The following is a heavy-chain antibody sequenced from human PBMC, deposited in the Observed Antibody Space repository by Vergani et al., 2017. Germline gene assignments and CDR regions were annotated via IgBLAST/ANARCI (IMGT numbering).Heavy chain of an antibody. J-gene: IGHJ5*02. CDR1: GFTFSGSA. CDR2: IRSKANSYAT. V-gene: IGHV3-73*01. D-gene: IGHD1-26*01. CDR3: QWELFSWFDP. Sequence: EVQLVESGGGLVQPGGFLKLSCAASGFTFSGSAMHWVRQASGKGLEWVGRIRSKANSYATAYAASVKGRFTISRDDSKNTAYLQMNSLKTEDTAVYYCQWELFSWFDPWGQGTLVTVSS.